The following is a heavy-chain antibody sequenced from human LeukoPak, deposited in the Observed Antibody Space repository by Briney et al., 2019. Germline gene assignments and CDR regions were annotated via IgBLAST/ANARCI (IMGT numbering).Heavy chain of an antibody. V-gene: IGHV1-2*04. Sequence: ASVKVSCKASGYTFTGYYIHWVRQAPGQGLERMGWINPNSGGTNYAQKFQGWVTMTRDTSISTAYMELSRLRSDDTAVYYCARAGGGGPRDYGDFLDYWGQGTLVTVSS. CDR2: INPNSGGT. J-gene: IGHJ4*02. CDR1: GYTFTGYY. D-gene: IGHD4-17*01. CDR3: ARAGGGGPRDYGDFLDY.